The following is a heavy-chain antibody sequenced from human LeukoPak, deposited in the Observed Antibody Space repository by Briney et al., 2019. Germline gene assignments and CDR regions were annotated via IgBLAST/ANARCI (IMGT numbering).Heavy chain of an antibody. D-gene: IGHD4-17*01. V-gene: IGHV3-21*01. J-gene: IGHJ4*02. CDR2: ISGSSSYI. CDR3: ARDFRSVTPVFLYYFDY. CDR1: GFTFSSYS. Sequence: GGSLRLSCAASGFTFSSYSMNWVRQAPGKGLEWVSSISGSSSYIYYADSVKGRFTISRDNAKNSLYLQMNSLRTEDTAVYYCARDFRSVTPVFLYYFDYWGQGTLVTVSS.